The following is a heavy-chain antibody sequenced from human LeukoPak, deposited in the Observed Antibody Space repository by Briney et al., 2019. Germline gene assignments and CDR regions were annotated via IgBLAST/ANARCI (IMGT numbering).Heavy chain of an antibody. V-gene: IGHV3-21*01. CDR2: ISSRSTYI. J-gene: IGHJ4*02. D-gene: IGHD4-17*01. CDR3: AREATYGFRLDY. Sequence: GGSLRLSCAASGVTFSSYSMNWVRQAPGKGLEWVSSISSRSTYIYYADSVKGRFTISRHNANNSLFLQMNSLRAEDTAVYYCAREATYGFRLDYWGLGTLVTVSS. CDR1: GVTFSSYS.